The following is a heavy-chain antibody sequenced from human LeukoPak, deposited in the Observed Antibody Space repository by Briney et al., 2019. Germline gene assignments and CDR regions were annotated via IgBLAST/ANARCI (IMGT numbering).Heavy chain of an antibody. V-gene: IGHV3-48*03. Sequence: GGSLRLSCAASGFTFSSYEMTWVRQAPGKGLEWVSYISRSGSTIYYADSVKGRFTISRDKANHSLYLQMNSLRAEDTAVYYCARERVGYCSGGSCYLAAYFYYYGMDVWGQGTTVTVSS. CDR2: ISRSGSTI. D-gene: IGHD2-15*01. CDR1: GFTFSSYE. J-gene: IGHJ6*02. CDR3: ARERVGYCSGGSCYLAAYFYYYGMDV.